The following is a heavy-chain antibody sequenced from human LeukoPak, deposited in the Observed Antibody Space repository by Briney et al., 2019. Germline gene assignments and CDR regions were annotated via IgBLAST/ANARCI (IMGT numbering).Heavy chain of an antibody. V-gene: IGHV1-2*02. Sequence: ASVKVSCKASGYTFTGYYIHWVRQAPGQGLEWMGWINPRSGGTIYAQKFEGRVTMTRDTSISTAYMELSRLTSDDTAVYYCARALEGYYDYWGQGTLVTVSS. J-gene: IGHJ4*02. CDR3: ARALEGYYDY. CDR2: INPRSGGT. D-gene: IGHD2/OR15-2a*01. CDR1: GYTFTGYY.